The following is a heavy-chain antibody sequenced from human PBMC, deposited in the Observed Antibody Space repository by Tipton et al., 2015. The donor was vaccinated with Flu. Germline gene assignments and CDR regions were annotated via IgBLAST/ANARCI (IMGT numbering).Heavy chain of an antibody. D-gene: IGHD3-16*01. V-gene: IGHV4-38-2*02. CDR1: GDSIGSRYY. CDR3: ARVQGDYHYYAMDV. J-gene: IGHJ6*02. Sequence: TLSLTCSVSGDSIGSRYYWGWIRQPPGQGLEWIGNIHRSGSTYRNPSLKSRVIMSADTSKNQFSLKQSSVTAADTAVYYCARVQGDYHYYAMDVWGQGTTVTVSS. CDR2: IHRSGST.